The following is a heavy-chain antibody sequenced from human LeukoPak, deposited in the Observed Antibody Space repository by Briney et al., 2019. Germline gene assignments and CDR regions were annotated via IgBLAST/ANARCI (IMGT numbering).Heavy chain of an antibody. CDR2: ISSGGSTI. CDR1: GFTFSSYE. D-gene: IGHD5-12*01. CDR3: AKGAYDYVEMGYFDY. J-gene: IGHJ4*02. Sequence: PGGSLRLSCGASGFTFSSYEMNWVRQAPGKGLEWISYISSGGSTIHYADSVRGRFTISRDNSKNTLYLQMNSLRAEDTALYYCAKGAYDYVEMGYFDYWGQGTLVTVSS. V-gene: IGHV3-48*03.